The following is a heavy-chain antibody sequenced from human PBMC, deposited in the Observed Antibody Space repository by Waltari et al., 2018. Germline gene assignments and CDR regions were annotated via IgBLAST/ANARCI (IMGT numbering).Heavy chain of an antibody. CDR3: ARETQTRTYYDFWSGYWT. Sequence: QVQLVQSGAEVTKPGASVKVSCKASGYTFIGYHLHWVRQAPGQGLEWMGWINPNIGVTKYAQKFQGRVTMTRETSISTAYMDLSRLRSDDTAVYYCARETQTRTYYDFWSGYWTWGQGTLVTVSS. J-gene: IGHJ5*02. D-gene: IGHD3-3*01. CDR1: GYTFIGYH. V-gene: IGHV1-2*02. CDR2: INPNIGVT.